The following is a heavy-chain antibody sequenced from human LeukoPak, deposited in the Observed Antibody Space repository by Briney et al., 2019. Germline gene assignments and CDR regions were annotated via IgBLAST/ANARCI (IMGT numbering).Heavy chain of an antibody. CDR3: ARGGDYEIDY. CDR2: IYRGST. Sequence: SETLSLTCTVSGVSIRTYYWNWIRHPPGKGPEWIGYIYRGSTNYNPSFESRVTISVDTSKSQFSLKLSSVTAADTAVYYCARGGDYEIDYWGQGILVTVSS. D-gene: IGHD4-17*01. J-gene: IGHJ4*02. V-gene: IGHV4-59*01. CDR1: GVSIRTYY.